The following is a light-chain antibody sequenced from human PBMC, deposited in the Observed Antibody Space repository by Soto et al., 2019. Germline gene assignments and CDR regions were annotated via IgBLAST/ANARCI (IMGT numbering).Light chain of an antibody. V-gene: IGKV3-11*01. J-gene: IGKJ1*01. CDR1: QSVSSS. CDR3: QQRSNWPRT. Sequence: EIVLTQSPAALSLSPGERGTLSGRASQSVSSSLAWYQQKPGQAPRLLIYDASNRATGIPARFSGSGSGTDFTLTISSLEPEDFAVYYCQQRSNWPRTFGQGTKVEIK. CDR2: DAS.